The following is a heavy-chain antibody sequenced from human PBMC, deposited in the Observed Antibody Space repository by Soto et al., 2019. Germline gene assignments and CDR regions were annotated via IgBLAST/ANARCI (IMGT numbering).Heavy chain of an antibody. D-gene: IGHD1-1*01. CDR2: IDPSDSQT. CDR1: GSSLAAYC. J-gene: IGHJ4*02. V-gene: IGHV5-10-1*01. CDR3: TRLTEAVTTFVY. Sequence: PGESLKISCKGSGSSLAAYCTTWVRQKPGKGLEWMGRIDPSDSQTYYSPSFRGHLTISATKSITTVFLQMNSRSAEDTAVYYCTRLTEAVTTFVYWGQGTPVTVSS.